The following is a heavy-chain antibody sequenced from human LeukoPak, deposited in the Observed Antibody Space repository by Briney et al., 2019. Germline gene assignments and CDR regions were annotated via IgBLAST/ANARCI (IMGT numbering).Heavy chain of an antibody. CDR3: ARVKPEYSSSSSHPPNYYYYMDV. V-gene: IGHV1-69*05. CDR1: GGTFSSYA. Sequence: SVTVSFKASGGTFSSYAISWVRQAPGQGLEWMGGIIPIFGTANYAQKFQGRVTITTDESTGTAYMELSSLRSEDTAVYYCARVKPEYSSSSSHPPNYYYYMDVWGKGTTVTVSS. CDR2: IIPIFGTA. J-gene: IGHJ6*03. D-gene: IGHD6-6*01.